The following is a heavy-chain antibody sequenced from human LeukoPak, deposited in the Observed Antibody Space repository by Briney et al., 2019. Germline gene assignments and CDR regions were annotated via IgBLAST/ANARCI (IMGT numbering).Heavy chain of an antibody. CDR2: INHSGST. CDR3: ARGRYSSSWTHYYYYGMDV. CDR1: GGSFSGYY. V-gene: IGHV4-34*01. Sequence: SETLSLTCAVYGGSFSGYYWSWIRQPPGKGLEWIGEINHSGSTTYNPSLKSRVTISVDTSKNQFSLKLSSVTAADTAVYYCARGRYSSSWTHYYYYGMDVWGQGTTVTVSS. D-gene: IGHD6-13*01. J-gene: IGHJ6*02.